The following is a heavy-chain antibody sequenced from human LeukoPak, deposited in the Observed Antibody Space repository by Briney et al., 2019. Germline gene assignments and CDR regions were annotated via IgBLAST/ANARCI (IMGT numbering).Heavy chain of an antibody. V-gene: IGHV4-34*01. CDR1: GGSFSGYY. Sequence: PSETLSLTCAVYGGSFSGYYWSWIRQPPGKGLEWIGEINHSGSTNYNPSLKSRVTISVDTSKNQFSLKLSSVTAADTAVYYCARGGGDYYDSSGYYYVNCDYWGQGTLVSVSS. CDR2: INHSGST. CDR3: ARGGGDYYDSSGYYYVNCDY. J-gene: IGHJ4*02. D-gene: IGHD3-22*01.